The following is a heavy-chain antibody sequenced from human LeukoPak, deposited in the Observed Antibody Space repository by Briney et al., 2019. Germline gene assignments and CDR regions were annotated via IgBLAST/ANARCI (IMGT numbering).Heavy chain of an antibody. CDR1: GLTFNSHS. Sequence: GGSLRLSCVASGLTFNSHSMSWVRQAPGMGLEWVSVVSTNGDVTFYADSVKGRFTISRDNSKNTLFLQMNSLRAEDTAVYYCAKLSLSGRSQSADYWGQGTLVTVSS. D-gene: IGHD3-10*01. J-gene: IGHJ4*02. V-gene: IGHV3-23*01. CDR3: AKLSLSGRSQSADY. CDR2: VSTNGDVT.